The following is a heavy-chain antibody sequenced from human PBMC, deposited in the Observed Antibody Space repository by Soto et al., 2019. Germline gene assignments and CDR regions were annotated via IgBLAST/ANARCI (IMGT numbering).Heavy chain of an antibody. Sequence: EVQLLESGGGLVQPGGSLRLSCAASGFTFSSYSMNWVRQAPGKGLEWVSYISSSSSTIYYADSVKGRFTISRDNAKNSLYLQMNSLRDEDTAVYYCARDHFQVDTARVTSYWGQGTLVTVSS. CDR2: ISSSSSTI. CDR3: ARDHFQVDTARVTSY. D-gene: IGHD5-18*01. CDR1: GFTFSSYS. J-gene: IGHJ4*02. V-gene: IGHV3-48*02.